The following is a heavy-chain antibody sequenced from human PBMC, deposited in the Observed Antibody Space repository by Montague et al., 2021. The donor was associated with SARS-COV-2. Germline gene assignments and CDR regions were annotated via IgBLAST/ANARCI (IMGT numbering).Heavy chain of an antibody. CDR1: GFNFRDKS. CDR2: ISFRSERI. D-gene: IGHD3-16*01. V-gene: IGHV3-48*04. Sequence: SLRLSCAASGFNFRDKSINWVRQAPGKGLEWVAHISFRSERILYGDSVKGRFTISRDDAKNSLYLQMNSLRAEDTALYYCARDSPRGYAMDVWGQGTMVTVSS. J-gene: IGHJ6*02. CDR3: ARDSPRGYAMDV.